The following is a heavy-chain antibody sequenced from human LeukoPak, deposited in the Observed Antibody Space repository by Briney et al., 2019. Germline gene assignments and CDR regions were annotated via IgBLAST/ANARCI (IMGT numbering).Heavy chain of an antibody. J-gene: IGHJ4*02. D-gene: IGHD4-17*01. CDR2: ISNSGSPI. CDR3: TRLTTNYFDY. CDR1: GFIFRSYE. Sequence: PGGSLRLSCAASGFIFRSYEMNWVRQAPGKGLEWVSYISNSGSPIYYAGSVKGRFTISRDNAKNSLYLQMNSLRVEDTAVYYCTRLTTNYFDYWGQGTLVSVSS. V-gene: IGHV3-48*03.